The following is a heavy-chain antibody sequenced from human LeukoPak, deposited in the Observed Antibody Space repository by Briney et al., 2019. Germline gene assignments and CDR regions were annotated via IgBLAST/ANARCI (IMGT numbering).Heavy chain of an antibody. Sequence: KPGESLKISCKGSGYSFTSYWIGWVRQMPGKGLEWMGIIYPGDSDTRYSPSFQGQVTISADKSISTAYLQWSSLKASDTAMYYCARRGGYCSGGSCYGWHFDYWGQGTLVTVSS. D-gene: IGHD2-15*01. CDR2: IYPGDSDT. CDR3: ARRGGYCSGGSCYGWHFDY. J-gene: IGHJ4*02. V-gene: IGHV5-51*01. CDR1: GYSFTSYW.